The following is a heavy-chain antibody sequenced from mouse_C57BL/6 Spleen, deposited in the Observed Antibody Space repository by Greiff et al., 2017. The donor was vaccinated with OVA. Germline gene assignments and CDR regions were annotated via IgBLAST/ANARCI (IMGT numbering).Heavy chain of an antibody. CDR1: GYAFTNYL. CDR3: ARSPIDYGSTLDY. D-gene: IGHD1-1*01. Sequence: VQLQQPGAELVRPGTSVKVSCKASGYAFTNYLIEWVKQRPGQGLEWIGEINPGGGCTNYNEKFKGKATLTADKSSSTAYMQLSSLTSEDSAVYYCARSPIDYGSTLDYWGQGTTLTVSS. V-gene: IGHV1-54*01. J-gene: IGHJ2*01. CDR2: INPGGGCT.